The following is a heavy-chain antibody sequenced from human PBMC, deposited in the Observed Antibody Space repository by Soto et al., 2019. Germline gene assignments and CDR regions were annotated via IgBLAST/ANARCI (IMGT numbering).Heavy chain of an antibody. V-gene: IGHV1-69*06. J-gene: IGHJ2*01. CDR1: GGSFSSHA. Sequence: QVQLVQSGAEVKKPGSSVKVSCKPSGGSFSSHAVSWVRQAPGQGLEWVGGIVPIFGTKNYAEKFQGRVTITADKSTSTVYMDLSGLEPDDTAVYFCARDRRDQAIFGMVGYFDLWGRGTLVSVSS. D-gene: IGHD3-3*01. CDR2: IVPIFGTK. CDR3: ARDRRDQAIFGMVGYFDL.